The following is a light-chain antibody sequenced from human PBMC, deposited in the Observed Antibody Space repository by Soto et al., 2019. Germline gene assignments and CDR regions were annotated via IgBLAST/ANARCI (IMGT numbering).Light chain of an antibody. CDR1: QSVSTY. Sequence: EIVLTQSPATLSLSPGDRATLSCRASQSVSTYLAWYQQKPGQPPRLLIYDASNRATGIPARFSGSGSGTDFPLTISSLEPEDFAVYYCQQRSNWPRGTFGQGTKLEIK. CDR2: DAS. J-gene: IGKJ2*02. V-gene: IGKV3-11*01. CDR3: QQRSNWPRGT.